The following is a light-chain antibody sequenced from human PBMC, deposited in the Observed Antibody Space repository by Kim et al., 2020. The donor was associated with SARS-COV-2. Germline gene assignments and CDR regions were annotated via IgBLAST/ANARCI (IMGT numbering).Light chain of an antibody. V-gene: IGKV1-5*03. CDR1: QMIDTW. CDR2: LAS. CDR3: QHYIRFPYT. J-gene: IGKJ2*01. Sequence: SASIGDRVTITCRASQMIDTWLALYQQKPGKAPKLLIYLASTLENGVPPRFSGSGSGAEFTLTINNLQPDDFATYYCQHYIRFPYTFGQGTKLEI.